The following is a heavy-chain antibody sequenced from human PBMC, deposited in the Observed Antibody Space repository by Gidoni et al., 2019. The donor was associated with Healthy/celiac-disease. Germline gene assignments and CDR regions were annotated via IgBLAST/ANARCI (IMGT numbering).Heavy chain of an antibody. V-gene: IGHV3-30-3*01. D-gene: IGHD4-17*01. CDR2: ISYDGSNK. Sequence: QVQLVESGGGGVQPGRSLRLSCAADGVTFSSYAMHWVRQAPGKGLEWVAVISYDGSNKYYADSVKGRFTISRDNSKNTLYLQMNSLRAEDTAVYYCATSPSTVTTLYYYGMDAWGQGTTVTVSS. CDR1: GVTFSSYA. CDR3: ATSPSTVTTLYYYGMDA. J-gene: IGHJ6*02.